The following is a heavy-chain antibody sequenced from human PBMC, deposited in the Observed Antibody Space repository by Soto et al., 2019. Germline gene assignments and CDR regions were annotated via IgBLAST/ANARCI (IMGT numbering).Heavy chain of an antibody. CDR1: GFTFSSYA. D-gene: IGHD3-3*01. Sequence: VQLLESGGGLVQPGGSLRLSCAASGFTFSSYAMSWVRQAPGKGLEWVSAISGSGGSTYYADSVKGRFTISRDNSKNTLYLQMNSLRAEDTAVYYCAKDPGDYDFWSGYYNPNDAFDIWGQGTMVTVSS. J-gene: IGHJ3*02. CDR3: AKDPGDYDFWSGYYNPNDAFDI. V-gene: IGHV3-23*01. CDR2: ISGSGGST.